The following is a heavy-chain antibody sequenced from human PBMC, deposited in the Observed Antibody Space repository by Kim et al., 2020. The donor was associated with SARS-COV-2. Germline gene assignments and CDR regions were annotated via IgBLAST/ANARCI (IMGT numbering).Heavy chain of an antibody. V-gene: IGHV3-7*01. CDR2: IKQDGSEK. CDR3: AREPDPRMMRFDSSGYALDY. CDR1: GFTFSSYW. J-gene: IGHJ4*02. Sequence: GGSLRLSCAASGFTFSSYWMSWVRQAPGKGLEWVANIKQDGSEKYYVDSVKGRFTISRDNAKNSLYLQMNSLRAEDTAVYYCAREPDPRMMRFDSSGYALDYWGQGTLVSVSS. D-gene: IGHD3-22*01.